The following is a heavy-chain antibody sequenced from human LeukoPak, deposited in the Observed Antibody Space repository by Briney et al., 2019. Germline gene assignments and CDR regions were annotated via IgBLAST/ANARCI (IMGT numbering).Heavy chain of an antibody. J-gene: IGHJ3*02. Sequence: ASVKVSCKASGYTFTSYDINWVRQATGQGLEWMGWMNPNSGNTGYAQKFQGRVTITRNTSISTAYMELSSLRSEDTAVYYCARGPRSISPGHFDIWGQGTMVTASS. CDR3: ARGPRSISPGHFDI. V-gene: IGHV1-8*03. D-gene: IGHD3-3*02. CDR1: GYTFTSYD. CDR2: MNPNSGNT.